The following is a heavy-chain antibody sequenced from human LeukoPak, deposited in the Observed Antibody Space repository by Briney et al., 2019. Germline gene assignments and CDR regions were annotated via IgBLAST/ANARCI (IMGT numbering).Heavy chain of an antibody. CDR1: GFTFSSYG. CDR2: IWYDGSNK. CDR3: AREGPAGDGVIDY. Sequence: PGGSLRLSCAASGFTFSSYGMHWVRQAPGKGLEWVAVIWYDGSNKYYADSVKGRFTISRDNSKNTLYLQMNSLRAEDTALYHCAREGPAGDGVIDYWGQGTLVTVSS. D-gene: IGHD2-2*01. V-gene: IGHV3-33*01. J-gene: IGHJ4*02.